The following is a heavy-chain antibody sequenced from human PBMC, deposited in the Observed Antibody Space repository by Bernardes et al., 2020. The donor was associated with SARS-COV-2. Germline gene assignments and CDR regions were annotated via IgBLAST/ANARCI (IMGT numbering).Heavy chain of an antibody. CDR2: ISGYNGHT. CDR3: TRTGMRAPFNWIDV. V-gene: IGHV1-18*04. CDR1: GYTFKNYG. Sequence: ASVKVSCKASGYTFKNYGFYWVRQAPGQGLEWMAWISGYNGHTNYEQKFRGRLTVTTDTSTNTAYMELTSLTSDDTAVYYCTRTGMRAPFNWIDVWGQGTLVTVSS. J-gene: IGHJ5*02.